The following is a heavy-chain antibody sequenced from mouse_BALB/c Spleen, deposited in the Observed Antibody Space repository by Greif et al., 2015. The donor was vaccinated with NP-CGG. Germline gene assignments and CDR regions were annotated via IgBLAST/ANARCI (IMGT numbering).Heavy chain of an antibody. Sequence: EVKLEESGGGLVQPGGSMKLSCVASGFTFSNYWMNWVRQSPEKGLEWVAEIRLKSNNYATHYAESVKGRFTISRDDSKSSVYLQMNNVRAEDTGIYYCTYDVYACFGYRGEGTLVTVSA. J-gene: IGHJ3*01. CDR1: GFTFSNYW. CDR2: IRLKSNNYAT. D-gene: IGHD2-3*01. CDR3: TYDVYACFGY. V-gene: IGHV6-6*02.